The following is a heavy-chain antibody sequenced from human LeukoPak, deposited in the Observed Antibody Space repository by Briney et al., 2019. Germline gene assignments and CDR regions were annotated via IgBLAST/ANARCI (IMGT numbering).Heavy chain of an antibody. CDR3: AREIGYCSSTSCYRSYYYYGMDV. D-gene: IGHD2-2*01. V-gene: IGHV5-10-1*01. Sequence: GESLKISCKGSGYSFTSYWISWVRQMPGKGLGWMGRIDPSDSYTNYSPSFQGHVTISADKSISTAYLQWSSLKASDTAMYYCAREIGYCSSTSCYRSYYYYGMDVWGQGTTVTVSS. CDR1: GYSFTSYW. J-gene: IGHJ6*02. CDR2: IDPSDSYT.